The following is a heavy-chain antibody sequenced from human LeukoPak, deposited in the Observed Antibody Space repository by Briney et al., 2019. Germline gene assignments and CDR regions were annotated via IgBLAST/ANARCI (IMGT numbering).Heavy chain of an antibody. CDR1: VYTFSRHA. D-gene: IGHD2-8*01. CDR3: AKELNVRGPPGY. Sequence: GRSLALSCAASVYTFSRHAMHWARQAPGKGLEWVAVISYDGGEKYYGDCVKGRFTISRDNSKNTLYLQMNSLRIDDPAVYYCAKELNVRGPPGYWGQGTLVTVSS. V-gene: IGHV3-30*18. CDR2: ISYDGGEK. J-gene: IGHJ4*02.